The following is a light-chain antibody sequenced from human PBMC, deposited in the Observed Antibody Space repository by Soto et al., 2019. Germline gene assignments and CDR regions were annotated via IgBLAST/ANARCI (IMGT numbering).Light chain of an antibody. V-gene: IGKV3-20*01. CDR1: QSVGKYF. CDR3: HQYASSPLT. J-gene: IGKJ4*01. Sequence: EIVLTQSPGTLSLSPGERAALSCRASQSVGKYFLGWYQQKPGQSPRLLIYHASNRATGIPDRFSGTASGTDFTLTISRLEPEDFAVYYCHQYASSPLTFGGGTKVEIK. CDR2: HAS.